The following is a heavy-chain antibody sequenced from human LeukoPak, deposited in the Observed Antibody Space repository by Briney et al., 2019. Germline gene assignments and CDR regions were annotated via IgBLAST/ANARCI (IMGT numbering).Heavy chain of an antibody. CDR1: GFTFSSYR. V-gene: IGHV3-21*01. J-gene: IGHJ4*02. D-gene: IGHD3-9*01. Sequence: SGGSLRLTCEASGFTFSSYRMNWVRQAPGKGLEWVSSISSSSSYIYYADSVKGRFTISRDNAKNSLYLQMNSLRAEDTAVYYCARDHGTGFDWFIMIPGPHYFDYWGQGTLVTVSS. CDR3: ARDHGTGFDWFIMIPGPHYFDY. CDR2: ISSSSSYI.